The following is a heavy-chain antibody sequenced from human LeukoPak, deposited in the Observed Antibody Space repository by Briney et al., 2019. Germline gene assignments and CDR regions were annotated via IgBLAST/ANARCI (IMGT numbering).Heavy chain of an antibody. V-gene: IGHV3-74*01. CDR3: PRGLVPGFLDY. CDR2: INSDESIT. J-gene: IGHJ4*02. Sequence: PGWTLRLSCTASRFTFSSSWMCGVRQAPGMRIVTVSRINSDESITTYADCVKGRCTISRDNAKNALYLPMSSLRAEDTAVYYCPRGLVPGFLDYWGQGNPVTVSS. D-gene: IGHD4-11*01. CDR1: RFTFSSSW.